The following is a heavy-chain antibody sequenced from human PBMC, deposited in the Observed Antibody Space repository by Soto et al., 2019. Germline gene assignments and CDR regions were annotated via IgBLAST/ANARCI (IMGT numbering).Heavy chain of an antibody. J-gene: IGHJ4*02. CDR2: IYWDDDK. CDR3: AHRHATVVTYDY. V-gene: IGHV2-5*02. CDR1: GFSLSTSGVG. D-gene: IGHD2-21*02. Sequence: QITLKESGPTLVKPTQTLTLTCTLSGFSLSTSGVGVGWIRQPPGKALEWLALIYWDDDKRYSPSLKSRLTSTKDASKNHVGLTMTSMDPEDTATYYCAHRHATVVTYDYWGQGTLVTVSS.